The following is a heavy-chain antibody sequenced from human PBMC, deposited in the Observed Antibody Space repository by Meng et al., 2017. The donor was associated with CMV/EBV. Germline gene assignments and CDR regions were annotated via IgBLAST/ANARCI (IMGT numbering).Heavy chain of an antibody. CDR3: ASSERGIPDY. CDR2: INPSGGST. V-gene: IGHV1-46*01. J-gene: IGHJ4*02. Sequence: GESLKISCQASGYTFTSYYMHWVRQAPGQGLEWMGIINPSGGSTSYAQKFQGRVTMTRDTSTSTVYMELSSLRSEDTAVYYCASSERGIPDYWGQGTLVTVSS. D-gene: IGHD1-14*01. CDR1: GYTFTSYY.